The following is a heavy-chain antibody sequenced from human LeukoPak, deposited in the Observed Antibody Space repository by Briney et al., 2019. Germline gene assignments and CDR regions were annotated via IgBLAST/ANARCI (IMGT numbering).Heavy chain of an antibody. CDR1: GFAFSSYA. J-gene: IGHJ4*02. D-gene: IGHD5-18*01. V-gene: IGHV3-30-3*01. CDR2: ISYDGSDK. CDR3: ARGEYTYVYFDY. Sequence: GGSLRLSCAASGFAFSSYAMHWVRQAPGKGLEWVTLISYDGSDKYYADSVKGRFTISRDNAKNSLYLQMNSLRAEDTAVYYCARGEYTYVYFDYWGQGTLVTVSS.